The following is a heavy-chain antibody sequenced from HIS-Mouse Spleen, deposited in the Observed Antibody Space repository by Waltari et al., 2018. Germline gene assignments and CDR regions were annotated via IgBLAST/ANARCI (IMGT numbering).Heavy chain of an antibody. CDR1: GCHNRSLHYY. CDR3: AREIPYSSSWYDWYFDL. V-gene: IGHV4-39*07. CDR2: IYYSGRT. D-gene: IGHD6-13*01. Sequence: QLQLQASGPELVKPSETRSLTCAANGCHNRSLHYYLGWIRQPPGKGLEWFGSIYYSGRTYYNPSLKSRVTISVDTSKNQFSLKLSSVPAADTAVYYCAREIPYSSSWYDWYFDLWGRGTLVTVSS. J-gene: IGHJ2*01.